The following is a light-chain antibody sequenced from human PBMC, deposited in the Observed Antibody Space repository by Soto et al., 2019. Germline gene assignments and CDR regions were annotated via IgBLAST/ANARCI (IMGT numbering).Light chain of an antibody. CDR3: QQYVSSLLT. J-gene: IGKJ3*01. CDR2: GTS. V-gene: IGKV3-20*01. Sequence: DIVLTQSPGTLSLSPGERATLSCRASQSVSSKYLAWYQQNPGQPPRVLIYGTSIRATVIPGRFSGGGSVTRFTLAITRLESEDFAVYYCQQYVSSLLTFGPGTKVDFK. CDR1: QSVSSKY.